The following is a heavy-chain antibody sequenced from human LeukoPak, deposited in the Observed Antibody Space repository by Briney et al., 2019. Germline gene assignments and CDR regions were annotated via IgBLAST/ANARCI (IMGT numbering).Heavy chain of an antibody. CDR1: GYSIRSGYQ. CDR3: ARAEINDYNRY. Sequence: SETLSLTCSVSGYSIRSGYQWGWIRQAPGKGLEWIGSINYSGRTYDNPSLKSRVTISIDTSKNQIFLKLRSTTAADTAHYYCARAEINDYNRYWGQGILVIVSS. D-gene: IGHD4-11*01. V-gene: IGHV4-38-2*01. J-gene: IGHJ4*02. CDR2: INYSGRT.